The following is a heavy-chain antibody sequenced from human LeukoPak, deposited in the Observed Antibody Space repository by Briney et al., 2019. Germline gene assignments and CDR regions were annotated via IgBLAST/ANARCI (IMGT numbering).Heavy chain of an antibody. Sequence: PGGSLRLSYAASGFTFNSSPMTWVRQAPGKGLEWVSGISASTSGTYYADSVKGRFTISRDNSKDTVFLQMNSLRAEDTAVYYCAKVRTYFYHGLDVWGQGTTVTVSS. CDR1: GFTFNSSP. D-gene: IGHD1-14*01. CDR2: ISASTSGT. CDR3: AKVRTYFYHGLDV. J-gene: IGHJ6*02. V-gene: IGHV3-23*01.